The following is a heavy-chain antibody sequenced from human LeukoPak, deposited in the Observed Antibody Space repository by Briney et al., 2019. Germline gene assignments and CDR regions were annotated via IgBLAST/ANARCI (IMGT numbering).Heavy chain of an antibody. D-gene: IGHD3-22*01. Sequence: ASVKVSCKASAYTFTNYGISWVQQAPGQGLEWMGWISAYNGNTNYAQKFQGRVTMTTDTSTSTAYMELRSLRSDDTAVYYCARGQSITMIEGDDAFDIWGQGTMVTVSS. CDR3: ARGQSITMIEGDDAFDI. CDR2: ISAYNGNT. J-gene: IGHJ3*02. V-gene: IGHV1-18*01. CDR1: AYTFTNYG.